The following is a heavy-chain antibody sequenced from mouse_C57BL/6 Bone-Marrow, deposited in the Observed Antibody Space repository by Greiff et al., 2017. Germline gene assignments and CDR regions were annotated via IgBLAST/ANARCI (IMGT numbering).Heavy chain of an antibody. D-gene: IGHD1-1*01. CDR1: GFSLTSYG. J-gene: IGHJ4*01. CDR2: IWSGGST. Sequence: QVQLKESGPGLVQPSQSLSITCTVSGFSLTSYGVHWVRQSPGKGLEWLGVIWSGGSTDYNAAFISRLSISKDNSKSQVSCQMNSLQADDTAIYYCARSFITTVVGAMDYWGQGTSVTVSS. CDR3: ARSFITTVVGAMDY. V-gene: IGHV2-2*01.